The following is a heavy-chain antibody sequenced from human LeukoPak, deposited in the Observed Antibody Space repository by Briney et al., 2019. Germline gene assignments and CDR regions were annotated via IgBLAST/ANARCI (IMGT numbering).Heavy chain of an antibody. CDR2: IYYSGST. D-gene: IGHD3-9*01. V-gene: IGHV4-59*01. J-gene: IGHJ3*02. Sequence: NPSETLSLTCTVSGGSISGYYWSWIRQPPGKGLEWIGYIYYSGSTNYNPSLKSRVTISVDTSKNQFSLKLSSVTAADTAVYYCAREHYGILTGLYIDAFDIWGPGTRVTVSS. CDR3: AREHYGILTGLYIDAFDI. CDR1: GGSISGYY.